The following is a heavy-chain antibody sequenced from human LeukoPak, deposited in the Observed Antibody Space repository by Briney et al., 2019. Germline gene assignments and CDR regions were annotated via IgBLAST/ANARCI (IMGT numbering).Heavy chain of an antibody. V-gene: IGHV1-8*01. CDR3: ARSKPKVTTDFDY. J-gene: IGHJ4*02. CDR2: MNPNSGNT. Sequence: ASVKVSCKASGYTFTSYDINWVRQATGQGLEWMGWMNPNSGNTGYAQKFQGRVTMTTDTSTSTAYMELRSLRSDDTAVYYCARSKPKVTTDFDYWGQGTLVTVSS. CDR1: GYTFTSYD. D-gene: IGHD4-17*01.